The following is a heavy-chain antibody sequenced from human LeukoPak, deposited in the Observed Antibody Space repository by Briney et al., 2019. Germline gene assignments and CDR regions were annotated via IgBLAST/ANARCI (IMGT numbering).Heavy chain of an antibody. J-gene: IGHJ6*03. CDR2: INHSGST. V-gene: IGHV4-34*01. Sequence: SETLSLTCAVYGGSFSGYYWSWIRQPPGKGLEWIGEINHSGSTNYNPSLKSRVTISVDTSKNQFSLKLSSVTAADTAVYYCARGRETIVVVRAAYTHYYYYMDVWGKGTTVTVSS. CDR3: ARGRETIVVVRAAYTHYYYYMDV. CDR1: GGSFSGYY. D-gene: IGHD2-2*01.